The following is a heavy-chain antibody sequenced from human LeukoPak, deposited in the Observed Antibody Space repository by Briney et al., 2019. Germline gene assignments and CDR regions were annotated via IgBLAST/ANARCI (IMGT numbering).Heavy chain of an antibody. CDR3: ARHSSGWYVVWFDP. Sequence: GGSLRLSCAASGFTFSSYGMHWVRQAPGKGLEWVAFIRYDGTKKYYADSVKGRFSISRDNSKNTLYLQMNSLRAEDTAVYYCARHSSGWYVVWFDPWGQGTLVTVSS. CDR2: IRYDGTKK. CDR1: GFTFSSYG. D-gene: IGHD6-19*01. V-gene: IGHV3-30*02. J-gene: IGHJ5*02.